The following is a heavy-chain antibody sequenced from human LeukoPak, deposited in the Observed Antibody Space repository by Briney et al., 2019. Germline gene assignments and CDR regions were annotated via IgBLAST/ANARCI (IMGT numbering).Heavy chain of an antibody. J-gene: IGHJ5*02. D-gene: IGHD3-22*01. Sequence: GRSLRLSCAASGFTFSSYGMHWVRQAPGKGLEWVAVTWYDGSNKYYADSVKGRFTISRDNSKNTLYLQMNSLRAEDTAVYYCAKAKRPYYYDSSGPPSPWGQGTLVTVSS. CDR1: GFTFSSYG. CDR3: AKAKRPYYYDSSGPPSP. V-gene: IGHV3-33*06. CDR2: TWYDGSNK.